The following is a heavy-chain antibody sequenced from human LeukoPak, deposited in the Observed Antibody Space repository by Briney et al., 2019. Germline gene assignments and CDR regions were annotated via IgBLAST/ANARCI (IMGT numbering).Heavy chain of an antibody. CDR3: ATSGGPTRPH. J-gene: IGHJ4*02. CDR1: GFPFKTYA. D-gene: IGHD6-19*01. CDR2: ITGSGNGT. V-gene: IGHV3-23*01. Sequence: PGGSLRLSCAASGFPFKTYAMTWFRQSPGKGLEWVSTITGSGNGTYYADSVKGRFTISRDNSNNTLYLQMSSLRVEDTAVFYCATSGGPTRPHWGQGTLVTVSS.